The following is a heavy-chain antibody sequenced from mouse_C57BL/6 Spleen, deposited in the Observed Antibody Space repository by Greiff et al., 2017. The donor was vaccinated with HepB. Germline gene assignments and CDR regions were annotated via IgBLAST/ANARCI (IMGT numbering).Heavy chain of an antibody. V-gene: IGHV5-4*01. D-gene: IGHD2-5*01. CDR1: GFTFSSYA. Sequence: DVMLVESGGGLVKPGGSLKLSCAASGFTFSSYAMSWVRQTPEKRLEWVATISDGGSYTYYPDNVKGRFTISRDNAKNNLYLQMSHLKSEDTAMYYCARDRDYSNSFAYWGQGTLVTVSA. CDR2: ISDGGSYT. CDR3: ARDRDYSNSFAY. J-gene: IGHJ3*01.